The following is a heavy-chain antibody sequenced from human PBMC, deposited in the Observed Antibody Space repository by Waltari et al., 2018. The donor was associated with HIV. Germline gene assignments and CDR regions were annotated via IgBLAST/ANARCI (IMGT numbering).Heavy chain of an antibody. CDR1: GFTFSSDG. Sequence: QVQLVESGGGVVQPGGSLRLSCAASGFTFSSDGMPRVPQAPGKGLEWVAFILYDGSNKYYADSVKGRFTISRDNSKNTLYLQMNSLRAEDTAVYYCAKPGDYYDSSGPDYWGQGTLVTVSS. V-gene: IGHV3-30*02. CDR3: AKPGDYYDSSGPDY. CDR2: ILYDGSNK. J-gene: IGHJ4*02. D-gene: IGHD3-22*01.